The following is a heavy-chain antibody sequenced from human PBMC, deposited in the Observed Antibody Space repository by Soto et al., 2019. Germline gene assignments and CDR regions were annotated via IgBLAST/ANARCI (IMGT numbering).Heavy chain of an antibody. V-gene: IGHV4-30-4*01. Sequence: QVQLQESGPGLVKPSQTLSLTCTVSGGSISSGDYYWSWIRQPPGKGLEWIGYIYYSGSTYYNPSLKSRVTISVDTSKNQFSLKLSSVTAADTAVYYCARDSGRADYGDYDSYWYFDLWGRGTLVTVSS. CDR3: ARDSGRADYGDYDSYWYFDL. J-gene: IGHJ2*01. CDR1: GGSISSGDYY. D-gene: IGHD4-17*01. CDR2: IYYSGST.